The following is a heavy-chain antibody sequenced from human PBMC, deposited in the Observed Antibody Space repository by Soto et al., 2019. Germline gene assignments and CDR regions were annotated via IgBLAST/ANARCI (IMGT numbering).Heavy chain of an antibody. CDR2: IYYSGST. CDR1: GGSISSYY. Sequence: LSLTCTVSGGSISSYYWSWIRQPPGKGLEWIGYIYYSGSTNYNPSLRSRVTISVDTSKNQFSLKLSSVTAADTAVYYCASAYCGGDCYSLYYYYYYGMDVWGQGTTVTVSS. J-gene: IGHJ6*02. D-gene: IGHD2-21*02. CDR3: ASAYCGGDCYSLYYYYYYGMDV. V-gene: IGHV4-59*01.